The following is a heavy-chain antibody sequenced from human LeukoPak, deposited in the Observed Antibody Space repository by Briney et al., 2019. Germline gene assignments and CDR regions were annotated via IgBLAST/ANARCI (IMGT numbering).Heavy chain of an antibody. V-gene: IGHV1-46*03. D-gene: IGHD3-3*01. CDR2: INPSGGST. Sequence: ASVKVSCKASGYTFTSYYMHWVRQAPGQGLEWMGIINPSGGSTSYAQKFQGRVTMTRDTSTSTVYMELSSLRSEDTAVYYCARDPGHDFWSGYYTTAQLDYWGQGTLVTVSS. J-gene: IGHJ4*02. CDR1: GYTFTSYY. CDR3: ARDPGHDFWSGYYTTAQLDY.